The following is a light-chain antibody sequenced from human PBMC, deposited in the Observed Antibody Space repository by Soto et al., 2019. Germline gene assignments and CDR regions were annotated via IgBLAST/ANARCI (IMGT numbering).Light chain of an antibody. CDR2: DAS. V-gene: IGKV3-11*01. CDR3: QQRKYWPPLT. J-gene: IGKJ5*01. CDR1: HAVDIY. Sequence: EAVLTQSPATLSLSPGETATLSCRASHAVDIYVAWYQQKPGQAPRLLIYDASNRATGIPARFSGSGSGTDFTLTISSLEPEDFAVYYCQQRKYWPPLTFGQGTRLE.